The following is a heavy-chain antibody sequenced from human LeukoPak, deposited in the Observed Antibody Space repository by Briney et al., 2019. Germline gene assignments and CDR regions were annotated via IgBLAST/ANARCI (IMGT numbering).Heavy chain of an antibody. CDR2: IYYSGTT. CDR3: ARVAGLRWSPPTRSFVY. D-gene: IGHD4-23*01. CDR1: GGSISSSPYY. V-gene: IGHV4-39*07. J-gene: IGHJ4*02. Sequence: SETLSLTCTVSGGSISSSPYYWGWIRQPPGKGLEWIGSIYYSGTTNYNPSLKSRVTISVDTSKNQFSLKLSSVTAADTAVYYCARVAGLRWSPPTRSFVYWGQGTLVTVSS.